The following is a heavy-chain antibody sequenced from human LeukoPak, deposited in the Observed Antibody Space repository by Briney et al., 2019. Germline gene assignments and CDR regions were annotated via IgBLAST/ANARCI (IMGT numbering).Heavy chain of an antibody. CDR2: IYHSGST. CDR3: ARERPPTYYYDSSGYR. Sequence: SETLSLTCTVSGYSISSGYYWGWIRQPPGKGLEWIGSIYHSGSTYYNPSLKSRVTISVDTSKNQFSLKLSSVTAADTAVYYCARERPPTYYYDSSGYRWGQGTLVTVSS. CDR1: GYSISSGYY. D-gene: IGHD3-22*01. J-gene: IGHJ4*02. V-gene: IGHV4-38-2*02.